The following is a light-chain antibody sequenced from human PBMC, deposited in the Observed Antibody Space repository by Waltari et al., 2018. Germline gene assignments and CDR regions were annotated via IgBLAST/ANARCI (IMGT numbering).Light chain of an antibody. Sequence: QSALSHLAHVSGPPGLPITISCNETRSAAGTYHLVTWYQQHPAKAPKLMIYEGSNRPSGVSNRFSGSKSGNTASLTISGLQAEDEADYYCCSYAGSSTLVFGGGTKLTVL. V-gene: IGLV2-23*01. J-gene: IGLJ2*01. CDR2: EGS. CDR1: RSAAGTYHL. CDR3: CSYAGSSTLV.